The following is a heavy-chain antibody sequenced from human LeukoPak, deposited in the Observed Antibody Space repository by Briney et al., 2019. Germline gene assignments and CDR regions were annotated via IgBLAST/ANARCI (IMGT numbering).Heavy chain of an antibody. CDR3: AKATGTSRYGAIDY. V-gene: IGHV3-23*01. Sequence: TGGSLRLSCAASGFSFSSYAMSWVRQAPGKGLEWVSVICGSGGGTYYADSVKGRFTISRDNSKNTLYLQMSSLRAEDTAVYYCAKATGTSRYGAIDYWGQGTLVTVSS. D-gene: IGHD2-2*01. CDR1: GFSFSSYA. J-gene: IGHJ4*02. CDR2: ICGSGGGT.